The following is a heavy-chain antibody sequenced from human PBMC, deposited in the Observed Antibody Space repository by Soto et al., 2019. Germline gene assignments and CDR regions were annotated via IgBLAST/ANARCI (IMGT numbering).Heavy chain of an antibody. J-gene: IGHJ4*02. CDR3: ARVRITASYFDY. Sequence: EVQLVETGGGLIQPGGSLRLSCAASGFTVSSNYMSWVRQAPGKGLEWVSVIYSGGSTYYADSVKGRFTISRDNSKNTLYLQMNSLRAEDTAVYYCARVRITASYFDYWGQGTLVTVSS. D-gene: IGHD1-20*01. V-gene: IGHV3-53*02. CDR1: GFTVSSNY. CDR2: IYSGGST.